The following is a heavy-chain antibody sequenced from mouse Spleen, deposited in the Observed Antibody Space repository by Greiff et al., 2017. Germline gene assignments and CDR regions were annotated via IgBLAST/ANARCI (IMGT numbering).Heavy chain of an antibody. CDR3: VYYGYDGRTVY. J-gene: IGHJ4*01. CDR1: GYTFTSYW. CDR2: IDPSDSYT. D-gene: IGHD2-2*01. Sequence: QVQLKQPGAELVKPGASVKLSCKASGYTFTSYWMQWVKQRPGQGLEWIGEIDPSDSYTNYNQKFKGKATLTVDTSSSTAYMQLSSLTSEDSAVYYCVYYGYDGRTVYWGQGTSVTVSS. V-gene: IGHV1-50*01.